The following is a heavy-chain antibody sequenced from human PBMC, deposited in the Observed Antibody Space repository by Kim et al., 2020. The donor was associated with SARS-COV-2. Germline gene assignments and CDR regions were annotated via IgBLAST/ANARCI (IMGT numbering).Heavy chain of an antibody. V-gene: IGHV3-33*01. D-gene: IGHD6-13*01. J-gene: IGHJ6*04. Sequence: GGSLRLSCAASGFTFSSYGMHWVRQAPGKGLEWVAVIWYDGSNKYYADSVKGRFTISRDNSKNTLYLQMNSLRAEDTAVYYCARDQYMGIAAAVNVWGKGTTLTVSS. CDR1: GFTFSSYG. CDR3: ARDQYMGIAAAVNV. CDR2: IWYDGSNK.